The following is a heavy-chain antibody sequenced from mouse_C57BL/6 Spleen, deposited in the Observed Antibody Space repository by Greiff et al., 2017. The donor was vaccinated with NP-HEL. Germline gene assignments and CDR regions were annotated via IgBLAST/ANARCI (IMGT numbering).Heavy chain of an antibody. CDR2: IWWDDDT. V-gene: IGHV8-8*01. D-gene: IGHD2-5*01. CDR1: GFSLSTFGMG. CDR3: ARITYYSNHVGYFDV. J-gene: IGHJ1*03. Sequence: QVQLKESGPGILQPSQTLSLTCSFSGFSLSTFGMGVGWIRQPSGKGLEWLAHIWWDDDTSSHPALKSRLTISKATSKNQVFLKIAYVDTADTATYYCARITYYSNHVGYFDVWGTGTTVTVSS.